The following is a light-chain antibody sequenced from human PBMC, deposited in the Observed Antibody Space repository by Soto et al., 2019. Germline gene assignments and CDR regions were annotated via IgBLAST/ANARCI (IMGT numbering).Light chain of an antibody. CDR1: QSVSSSY. V-gene: IGKV3-20*01. Sequence: EIVLTQSPGTLSLSPGERATLSCRASQSVSSSYLAWYQQKPGQAPRLLIYGASSRATGIPDRFSGSGSGTDFTLTIIRLEPEDFAVYYCQQYGGSPSTFGQGTRLEIK. CDR3: QQYGGSPST. J-gene: IGKJ5*01. CDR2: GAS.